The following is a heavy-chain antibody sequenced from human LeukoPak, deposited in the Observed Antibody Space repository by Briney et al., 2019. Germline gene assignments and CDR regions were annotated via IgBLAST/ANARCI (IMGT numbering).Heavy chain of an antibody. D-gene: IGHD6-19*01. V-gene: IGHV3-7*01. CDR1: GFNFSSYW. Sequence: GGSLRLSCAASGFNFSSYWMSWVRQAPGKGLEWVANIKQDGSETYCVDSVEGRFTASRDNAESSLYLQMTSLRVEDTAVYYCAKFTPRGSSDAFDIWGQGTMVTVSS. J-gene: IGHJ3*02. CDR2: IKQDGSET. CDR3: AKFTPRGSSDAFDI.